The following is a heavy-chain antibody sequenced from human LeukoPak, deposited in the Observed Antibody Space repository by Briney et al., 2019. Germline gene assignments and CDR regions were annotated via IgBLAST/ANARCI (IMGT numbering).Heavy chain of an antibody. CDR2: IIPIFGTA. CDR3: ARQEYYYDSSGYFNVYYYYYMDA. Sequence: SVKVSCKASGGTFSSYAISWVRQAPGQGLEWMGGIIPIFGTANYAQKFQGRVTITADESTSTAYMELSSLRSEDTAVYYCARQEYYYDSSGYFNVYYYYYMDAWGKGTTVTVSS. D-gene: IGHD3-22*01. V-gene: IGHV1-69*01. CDR1: GGTFSSYA. J-gene: IGHJ6*03.